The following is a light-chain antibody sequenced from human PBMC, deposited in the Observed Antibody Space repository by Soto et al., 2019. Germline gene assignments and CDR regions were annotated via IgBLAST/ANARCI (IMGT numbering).Light chain of an antibody. CDR2: KAA. CDR1: QSIGDC. V-gene: IGKV1-5*03. CDR3: GQRSRLSLT. J-gene: IGKJ1*01. Sequence: ILTKSIEDRVTITGQDSQSIGDCLAWYQQKPGEAPKDLIYKAAYLESGVPSRFSGSGSGTEVSLTISSLLPRDHAAYYFGQRSRLSLTFGQATTVDI.